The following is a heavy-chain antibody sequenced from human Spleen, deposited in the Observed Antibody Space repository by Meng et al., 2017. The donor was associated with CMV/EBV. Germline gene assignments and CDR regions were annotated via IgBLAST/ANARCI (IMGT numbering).Heavy chain of an antibody. CDR1: GGSFSSYY. Sequence: HGHQWGAGLLKPSETRSPPRPVYGGSFSSYYWKWIRQPPGKGLEWIGYIHHSGSAYYNPSLKSRVSISVDTSKNQFSLNLNSMTAADTAVYYCASFDHIPRRNYFDYWGQGTLVTVSS. D-gene: IGHD2-21*01. CDR2: IHHSGSA. CDR3: ASFDHIPRRNYFDY. J-gene: IGHJ4*02. V-gene: IGHV4-34*01.